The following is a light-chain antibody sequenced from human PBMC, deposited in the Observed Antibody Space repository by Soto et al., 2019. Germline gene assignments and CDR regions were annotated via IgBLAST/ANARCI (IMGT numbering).Light chain of an antibody. V-gene: IGKV1-39*01. Sequence: DIQMTQSPSSLSASVGARVTITCRASQNVGSYLSWYQHRPGEAPKLLIYAASSLQSGVPSRFSGSGSGTDFTLTINSLQPEDFATYACQQNYNAPPTFGQGTQVAIK. J-gene: IGKJ1*01. CDR1: QNVGSY. CDR3: QQNYNAPPT. CDR2: AAS.